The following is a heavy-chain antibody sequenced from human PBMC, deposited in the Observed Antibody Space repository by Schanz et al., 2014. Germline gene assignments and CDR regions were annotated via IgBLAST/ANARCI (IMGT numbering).Heavy chain of an antibody. CDR3: ARDSNGDDGYRFWFDS. D-gene: IGHD4-17*01. V-gene: IGHV3-48*04. J-gene: IGHJ5*01. CDR1: GFSFSSYA. CDR2: ITYNGGTI. Sequence: EVQLLESGGGLVQPGGSLRLSCATSGFSFSSYAINWVRQAPGKGLEWISYITYNGGTIYYADSVKGRFTISRDNAKNSLSLQMNSLRVEDTAIYYCARDSNGDDGYRFWFDSWGQGILVTVSS.